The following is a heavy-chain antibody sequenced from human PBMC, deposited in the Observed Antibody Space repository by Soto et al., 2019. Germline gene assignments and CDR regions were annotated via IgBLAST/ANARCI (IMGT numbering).Heavy chain of an antibody. D-gene: IGHD6-19*01. Sequence: SLRLSCAASGFTFDDYAMHWVRQAPGKGLEWVSGISWNSGSVDYADSVKGRFTISRDNAKNSLYLQMNSLTTDDTALYYCAKCDGPVAGSADYWGQGTLVTVSS. J-gene: IGHJ4*02. CDR3: AKCDGPVAGSADY. CDR1: GFTFDDYA. CDR2: ISWNSGSV. V-gene: IGHV3-9*01.